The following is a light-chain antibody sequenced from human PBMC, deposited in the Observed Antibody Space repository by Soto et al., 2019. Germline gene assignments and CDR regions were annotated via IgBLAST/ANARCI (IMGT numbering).Light chain of an antibody. Sequence: DIQMTQSPSSVSASVGARVTITCWASQDISSWLAWYQQKPGTAHKLLIYAAYNLQSGVQSRFSGSGSGTEFTLTIRSLQPEDLATYYCKQANSFPLTVGGGTKVEIK. CDR2: AAY. CDR3: KQANSFPLT. J-gene: IGKJ4*01. V-gene: IGKV1-12*01. CDR1: QDISSW.